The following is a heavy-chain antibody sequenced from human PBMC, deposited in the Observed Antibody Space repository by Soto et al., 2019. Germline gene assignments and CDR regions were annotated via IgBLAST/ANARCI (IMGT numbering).Heavy chain of an antibody. CDR2: IRSKANSYAT. D-gene: IGHD6-6*01. J-gene: IGHJ6*02. V-gene: IGHV3-73*01. Sequence: EVQLVESGGGLVQPGGSLKLSCAASGFTLSGSAMHWVRQASGKGLEWVGRIRSKANSYATAYAASVKGRFTISRDDSKNTAYLQMNSLKTEDTAVYYCKTSIAARLPDYYGMDVWGQGPTVTVSS. CDR1: GFTLSGSA. CDR3: KTSIAARLPDYYGMDV.